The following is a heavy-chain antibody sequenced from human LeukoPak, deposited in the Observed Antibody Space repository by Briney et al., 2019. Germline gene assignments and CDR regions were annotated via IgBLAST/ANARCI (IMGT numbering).Heavy chain of an antibody. J-gene: IGHJ4*02. D-gene: IGHD1-14*01. CDR1: GFTFSSYS. Sequence: GGSLSLSCAASGFTFSSYSMSWVRQAPGKGLEWVSFISYSGTYIDYADSVRGRFTISRDNAKNSLFLQMNSLRAEDTAVYYCARDWYGQADNWGQGTLVTVSS. CDR3: ARDWYGQADN. V-gene: IGHV3-21*01. CDR2: ISYSGTYI.